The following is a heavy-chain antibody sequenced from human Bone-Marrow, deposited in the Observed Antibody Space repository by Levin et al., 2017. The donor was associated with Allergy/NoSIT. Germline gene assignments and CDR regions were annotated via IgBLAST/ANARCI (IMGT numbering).Heavy chain of an antibody. CDR1: GFTFTSYG. J-gene: IGHJ6*02. CDR3: ARDIGYEATFYGLDV. CDR2: IWYSGSRE. V-gene: IGHV3-33*01. D-gene: IGHD5-12*01. Sequence: PGGSLRLSCAASGFTFTSYGMHWVRQAPGKGLEWVAVIWYSGSREYYGEAVKGRFTISRDSSKNTLFLPMNNLTVDDTAVYFCARDIGYEATFYGLDVWGQGTTVTVSS.